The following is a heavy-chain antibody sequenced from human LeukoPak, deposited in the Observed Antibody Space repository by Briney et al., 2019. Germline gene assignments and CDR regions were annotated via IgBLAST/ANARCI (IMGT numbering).Heavy chain of an antibody. D-gene: IGHD5-18*01. CDR1: GYSFTSYW. Sequence: KDGESLKISCKGSGYSFTSYWIGWVRQMPGKGLEWVGIIYPGDSDTRYSPSFQGQVTISADKSISTAYLQWSSLKASDTAIYYCARGKIGYSYGSYYWGQGTLVTVSS. V-gene: IGHV5-51*01. CDR2: IYPGDSDT. J-gene: IGHJ4*02. CDR3: ARGKIGYSYGSYY.